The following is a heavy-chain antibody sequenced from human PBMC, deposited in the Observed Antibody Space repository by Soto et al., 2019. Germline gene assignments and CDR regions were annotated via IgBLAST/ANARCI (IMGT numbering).Heavy chain of an antibody. CDR2: MNPNSGNT. CDR3: PKNDYYSYMDV. J-gene: IGHJ6*03. V-gene: IGHV1-8*01. Sequence: QVQLVQSGAEVKKPGASVKVSCKASGYTFTSYDIKWVRQATGQGLEWMGWMNPNSGNTGYAQKFKGRVTMTRNTSISTAYMELSSLRSEDTAVYYCPKNDYYSYMDVWGKGTTVTVSS. CDR1: GYTFTSYD.